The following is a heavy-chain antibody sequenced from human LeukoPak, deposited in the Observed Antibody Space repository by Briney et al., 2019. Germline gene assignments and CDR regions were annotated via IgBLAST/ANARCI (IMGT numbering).Heavy chain of an antibody. J-gene: IGHJ4*02. CDR2: IYYSGST. CDR3: ARRVVRGVFDY. Sequence: PSETLSLTCTVSGGSISRDYWSWIRQPPGKGLEWIGSIYYSGSTYYNPSLKSRVTISVDTSKNQFSLKLSSVTAADTAVYYCARRVVRGVFDYWGQGTLVTVSS. CDR1: GGSISRDY. D-gene: IGHD3-10*01. V-gene: IGHV4-39*01.